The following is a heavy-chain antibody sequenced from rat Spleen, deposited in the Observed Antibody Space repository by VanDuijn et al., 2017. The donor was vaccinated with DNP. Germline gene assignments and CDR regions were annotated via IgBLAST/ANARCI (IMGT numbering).Heavy chain of an antibody. CDR1: GFSLTSNS. CDR2: IWSGGST. D-gene: IGHD1-11*01. CDR3: ARGNYGGYDY. J-gene: IGHJ2*01. Sequence: QVQLKESGPGLVQPSQTLSLTCTVSGFSLTSNSVHWVRQPPGKGLEWVGAIWSGGSTDYNSTLKSRLSISRDTSKSQVFLKLNSLQTEDIATYYCARGNYGGYDYWGQGVMVTVSS. V-gene: IGHV2-1*01.